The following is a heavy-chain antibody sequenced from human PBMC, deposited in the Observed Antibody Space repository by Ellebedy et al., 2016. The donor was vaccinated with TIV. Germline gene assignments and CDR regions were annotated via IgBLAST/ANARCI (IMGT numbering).Heavy chain of an antibody. CDR3: AKDGTPRPYDILIKDV. D-gene: IGHD3-9*01. Sequence: GESLKISXAASGFIFSSYAMSWVRQAPGKGLEWVSGISDNGGTTYYADSVKGRFTISRDNSRNTLYLQMNSLRAEDTAVYYCAKDGTPRPYDILIKDVWGQGTTVTVSS. CDR1: GFIFSSYA. CDR2: ISDNGGTT. J-gene: IGHJ6*02. V-gene: IGHV3-23*01.